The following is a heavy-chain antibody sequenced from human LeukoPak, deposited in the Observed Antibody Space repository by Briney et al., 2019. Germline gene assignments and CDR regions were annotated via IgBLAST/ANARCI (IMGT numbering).Heavy chain of an antibody. CDR1: GGSISSYY. CDR2: IYYSGST. CDR3: ARVGNVEGSGSYYTRIYYYYYMDV. D-gene: IGHD3-10*01. J-gene: IGHJ6*03. V-gene: IGHV4-59*01. Sequence: SETLSLTCTVSGGSISSYYWSWIRQPPGKGLEWIGYIYYSGSTNYNPSLKGRVTISVDTSKNQFSLKLSSVTAADTAVYYCARVGNVEGSGSYYTRIYYYYYMDVWGKGTTVTISS.